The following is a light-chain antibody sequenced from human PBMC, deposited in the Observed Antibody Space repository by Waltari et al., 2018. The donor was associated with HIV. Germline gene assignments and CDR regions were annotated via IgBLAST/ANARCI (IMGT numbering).Light chain of an antibody. V-gene: IGKV3-11*01. CDR1: QSVSRH. Sequence: EIALTQSPATLSVSPGERAVLSCRASQSVSRHLAWYQQKSGQGPRLLIYETSTRAAGTPGRFNGSGSGTDFVLTITDVEPGDVAVYYSRRRGTWPLVTFGGGTKVE. J-gene: IGKJ4*01. CDR3: RRRGTWPLVT. CDR2: ETS.